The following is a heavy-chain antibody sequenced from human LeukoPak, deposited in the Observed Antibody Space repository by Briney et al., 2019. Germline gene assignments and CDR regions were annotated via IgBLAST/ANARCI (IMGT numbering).Heavy chain of an antibody. V-gene: IGHV4-61*01. Sequence: SETLSLTCTVSGGSVSSGSYYWSWLRQPPGKGLEWIGHIYYSASTNYNPSLKSRVTISVDTSNNQFSLKLSSVTAADTAVYYCARGSRGYSYGWGQGTLVTVSS. CDR2: IYYSAST. CDR1: GGSVSSGSYY. D-gene: IGHD5-18*01. J-gene: IGHJ4*02. CDR3: ARGSRGYSYG.